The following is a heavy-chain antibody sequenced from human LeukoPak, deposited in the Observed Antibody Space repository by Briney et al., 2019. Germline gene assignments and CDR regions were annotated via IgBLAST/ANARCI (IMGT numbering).Heavy chain of an antibody. CDR1: GGTFNNYA. D-gene: IGHD3-10*01. Sequence: SVKVSCKASGGTFNNYAISWVRQAPGQGLEWMGGIIPIFPTANYAPKFQGRVTITAVESTSTAYMELSSLRSEDTAMYYRARASHGFIITQASFDYWGQGTVVTVSS. CDR2: IIPIFPTA. J-gene: IGHJ4*02. CDR3: ARASHGFIITQASFDY. V-gene: IGHV1-69*13.